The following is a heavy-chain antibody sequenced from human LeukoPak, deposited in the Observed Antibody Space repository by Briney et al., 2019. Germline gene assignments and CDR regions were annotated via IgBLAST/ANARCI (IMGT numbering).Heavy chain of an antibody. V-gene: IGHV3-15*01. CDR1: GXTFSNAW. Sequence: GGSLRLSCAASGXTFSNAWMTWVRQAPGKGLDWVGRIKSNPDGGTTEYAAPVKGRFTISRDDSKNTLSLQMNSLKTEDTALYYCGGFGYWGQGTLVTVSS. CDR3: GGFGY. CDR2: IKSNPDGGTT. J-gene: IGHJ4*02.